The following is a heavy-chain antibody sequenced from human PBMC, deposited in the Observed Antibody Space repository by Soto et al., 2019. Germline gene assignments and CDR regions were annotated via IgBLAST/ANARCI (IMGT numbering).Heavy chain of an antibody. J-gene: IGHJ6*03. CDR2: ISTYNGNT. CDR3: ARTMVTASYYYMDI. Sequence: QVQLVQSGAEVKQPGASVKVSCKASGYTFTNYGFTWVRQAPGQGLEWMGWISTYNGNTKYAQKVQGSLTMTRDTSTSTANMELTCLRSDDTAVYYCARTMVTASYYYMDIWGKGTTVTVSS. D-gene: IGHD4-17*01. CDR1: GYTFTNYG. V-gene: IGHV1-18*01.